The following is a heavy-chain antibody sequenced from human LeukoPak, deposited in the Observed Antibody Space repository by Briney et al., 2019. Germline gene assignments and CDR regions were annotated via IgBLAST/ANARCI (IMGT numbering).Heavy chain of an antibody. D-gene: IGHD1-26*01. CDR1: GGSFSGYY. CDR3: AREEWELSSNFDY. J-gene: IGHJ4*02. CDR2: TNHSGST. V-gene: IGHV4-34*01. Sequence: SETLSLTCAVYGGSFSGYYWSWIRQPPGKGLEWIGETNHSGSTNYNPSLKSRVTISVDTSKNQFSLKLSSVTAADTAVYYCAREEWELSSNFDYWGQGTLVTVSS.